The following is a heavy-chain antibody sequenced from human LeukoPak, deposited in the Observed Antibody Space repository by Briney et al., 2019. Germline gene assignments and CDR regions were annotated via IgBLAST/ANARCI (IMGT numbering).Heavy chain of an antibody. Sequence: APVKVSCKASGYTFTSYGISWVRQAPGQGLEWMGWISAYNGNTNYAQKLQGRVTMTTDTSTSTAYMELRSLRSDDTAVYYCATSLGGYDFLDAFDIWGQGTMVTVSS. J-gene: IGHJ3*02. CDR3: ATSLGGYDFLDAFDI. D-gene: IGHD5-12*01. CDR2: ISAYNGNT. CDR1: GYTFTSYG. V-gene: IGHV1-18*01.